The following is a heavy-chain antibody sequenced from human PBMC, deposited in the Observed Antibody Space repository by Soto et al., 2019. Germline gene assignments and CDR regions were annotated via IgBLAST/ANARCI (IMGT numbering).Heavy chain of an antibody. CDR1: GFTFSSYW. J-gene: IGHJ3*02. V-gene: IGHV3-7*01. CDR3: AREESGVVVITRAFDI. Sequence: GSLRLSCAASGFTFSSYWMSWVRQAPGKGLEWVANIKQDGSEKYYVDSVKGRFTISRDNAKNSLYLQMNSLRAEDTAVYYCAREESGVVVITRAFDIWGQGTMVTVSS. CDR2: IKQDGSEK. D-gene: IGHD3-22*01.